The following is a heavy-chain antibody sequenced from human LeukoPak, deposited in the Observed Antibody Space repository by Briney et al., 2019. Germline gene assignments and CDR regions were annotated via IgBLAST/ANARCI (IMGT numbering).Heavy chain of an antibody. CDR2: ISGSGGST. CDR3: ATLGIVAGLGYDY. J-gene: IGHJ4*02. Sequence: GGSLRLSCAASGFTFSSYAMSWVRQAPGKGLEWVSAISGSGGSTYYADSVKGRFTISTDNSKNTLYLQMNSLRAKDTAVYYCATLGIVAGLGYDYWGQGTLVTVSS. CDR1: GFTFSSYA. D-gene: IGHD6-19*01. V-gene: IGHV3-23*01.